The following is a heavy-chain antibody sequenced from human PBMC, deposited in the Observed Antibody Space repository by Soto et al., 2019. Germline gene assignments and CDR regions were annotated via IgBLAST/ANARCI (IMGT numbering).Heavy chain of an antibody. Sequence: SVKVSCKASGGTFSSYTISWVRQAPGQGLEWMGRIIPILGIANYAQKFQGRVTITADKSTSTAYMELSSLRSEDTAVYYCAREGQLWSTVDYWGQGTLVTVSS. D-gene: IGHD5-18*01. CDR1: GGTFSSYT. CDR2: IIPILGIA. V-gene: IGHV1-69*04. CDR3: AREGQLWSTVDY. J-gene: IGHJ4*02.